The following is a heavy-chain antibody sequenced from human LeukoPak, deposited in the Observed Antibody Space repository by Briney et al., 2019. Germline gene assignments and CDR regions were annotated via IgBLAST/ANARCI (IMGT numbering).Heavy chain of an antibody. CDR2: INHSGST. D-gene: IGHD3-10*01. V-gene: IGHV4-34*01. J-gene: IGHJ4*02. CDR3: ARPRYGSGSLDS. CDR1: GGSFSGHY. Sequence: PSETLSLTCAVYGGSFSGHYGTWIRQPPGKGLEWIGEINHSGSTTYNPSLNSRVTISVDTSKNQFSLRLSSVTAADTAVYYCARPRYGSGSLDSWGQGTLVTVSS.